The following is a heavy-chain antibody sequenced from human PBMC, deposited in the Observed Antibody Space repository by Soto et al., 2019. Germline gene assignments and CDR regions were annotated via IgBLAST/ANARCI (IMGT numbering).Heavy chain of an antibody. CDR3: ASSTARITIFGPVIPMGDS. D-gene: IGHD3-3*01. V-gene: IGHV1-69*06. J-gene: IGHJ4*02. CDR1: GGTFSSYA. CDR2: IIPIFGTA. Sequence: VKVSCKASGGTFSSYAISWVRQAPGQGLECMGGIIPIFGTANYAQKFQGRVTITADKSTSTAYMELSSLRSEDTAVYYCASSTARITIFGPVIPMGDSWGQRTVVTVSS.